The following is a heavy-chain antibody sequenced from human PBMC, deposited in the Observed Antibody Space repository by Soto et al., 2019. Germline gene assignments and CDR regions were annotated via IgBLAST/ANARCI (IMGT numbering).Heavy chain of an antibody. CDR3: AREDSSSWSYYCMDV. Sequence: SETLSLTCTVSGGSISSGDYYWSWIRQPPGKGLEWIGYIYYSGSTSYNPSLKSRVTISVDTSNNQFSLKLSSVTAAYTAVYYCAREDSSSWSYYCMDVWGQGTTVTVSS. CDR2: IYYSGST. V-gene: IGHV4-30-4*01. J-gene: IGHJ6*02. CDR1: GGSISSGDYY. D-gene: IGHD6-13*01.